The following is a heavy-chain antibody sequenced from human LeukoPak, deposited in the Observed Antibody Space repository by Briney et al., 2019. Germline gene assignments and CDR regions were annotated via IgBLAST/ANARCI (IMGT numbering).Heavy chain of an antibody. D-gene: IGHD3-10*01. CDR1: GGTFSSYA. J-gene: IGHJ4*02. Sequence: GASVKVSCKASGGTFSSYAISWVRQAPGQGLEWMGWISAYNGNTNYAQKLQGRVTMTTDTSTSTAYMELRSLRSDDTAVYYCARRWFGESLDYWGQGTLVTVSS. V-gene: IGHV1-18*01. CDR3: ARRWFGESLDY. CDR2: ISAYNGNT.